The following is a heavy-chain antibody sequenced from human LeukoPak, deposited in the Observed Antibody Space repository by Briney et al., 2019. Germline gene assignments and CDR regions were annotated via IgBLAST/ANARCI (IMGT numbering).Heavy chain of an antibody. D-gene: IGHD3-10*02. V-gene: IGHV3-21*01. Sequence: GGSLRLSCAASGFTLSSYSMNWVRQAPGKGLEWVSFISSSSTYIYYADSVKGRFTISRDNAKNSLYLQMNSLRAEDTAVYYCAEHGITMIGGVWGKGTTVTISS. CDR3: AEHGITMIGGV. J-gene: IGHJ6*04. CDR1: GFTLSSYS. CDR2: ISSSSTYI.